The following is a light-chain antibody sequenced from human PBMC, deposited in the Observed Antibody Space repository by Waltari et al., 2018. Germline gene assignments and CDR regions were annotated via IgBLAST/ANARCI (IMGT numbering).Light chain of an antibody. J-gene: IGKJ1*01. CDR2: HAS. CDR1: QNVGTY. Sequence: SCRASQNVGTYLAWYQQKPGQAPRLLIYHASSRATGIPDGFSGSGSGTDFSLTISRLEPEDFAVYYCQNHERLPAMFGQGTNVEIK. CDR3: QNHERLPAM. V-gene: IGKV3-20*01.